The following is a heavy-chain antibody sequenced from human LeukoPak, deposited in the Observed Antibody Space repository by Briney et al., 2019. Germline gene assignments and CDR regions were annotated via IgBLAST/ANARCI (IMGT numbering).Heavy chain of an antibody. CDR1: GDSASSGIYY. CDR3: ASRMFYNWFDP. CDR2: IYYSGST. D-gene: IGHD3-10*02. Sequence: SETLSLTCTVSGDSASSGIYYWTWIRQPPGKGLEWIGYIYYSGSTNYNPSLKSRVTISVDTSKNQFSLKLSSVTAADTAVYHCASRMFYNWFDPWGQGTLVTVSS. V-gene: IGHV4-61*01. J-gene: IGHJ5*02.